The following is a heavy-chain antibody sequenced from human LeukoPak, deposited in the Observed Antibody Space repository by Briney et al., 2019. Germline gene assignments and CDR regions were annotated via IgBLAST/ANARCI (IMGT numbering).Heavy chain of an antibody. Sequence: ASVKVSCMASGYTFTAYCIHWVRQAPGQGLEWMGWIDPNTGQTDSAQKFQGRVTVTRDTSINTAYMDLSSLRSDDTAVYYCARVVGQGTAMPSRDFFDYWGQGTLVTVSS. CDR2: IDPNTGQT. J-gene: IGHJ4*02. V-gene: IGHV1-2*02. CDR1: GYTFTAYC. CDR3: ARVVGQGTAMPSRDFFDY. D-gene: IGHD5-18*01.